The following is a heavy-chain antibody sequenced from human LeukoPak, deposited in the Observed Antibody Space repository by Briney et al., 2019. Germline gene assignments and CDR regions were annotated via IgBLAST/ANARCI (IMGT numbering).Heavy chain of an antibody. J-gene: IGHJ6*02. CDR3: AKSRYYGSGSYSYGMDV. Sequence: GGSLRLSCAASGFTFDDYAMHWVRRAPGKGLEWVSLISGDGGSTYYADSVKGRFTISRDNSKNSLYLQMNSLRTEDTALYYCAKSRYYGSGSYSYGMDVWGQGTTATVSS. CDR1: GFTFDDYA. CDR2: ISGDGGST. D-gene: IGHD3-10*01. V-gene: IGHV3-43*02.